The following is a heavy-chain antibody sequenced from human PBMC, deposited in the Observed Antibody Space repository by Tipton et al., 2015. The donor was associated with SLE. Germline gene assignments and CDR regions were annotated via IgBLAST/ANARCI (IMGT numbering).Heavy chain of an antibody. J-gene: IGHJ6*02. CDR3: ARDLYPYGMDV. D-gene: IGHD2-2*02. CDR2: INWNGGST. Sequence: SLRLSCAASGFMFENYVMSWVRQAPGKGLEWVSGINWNGGSTGYADSVKGRFTISRDNAKNSLFLQMNSLRADDTALYYCARDLYPYGMDVWGQGTTVTVSS. CDR1: GFMFENYV. V-gene: IGHV3-20*04.